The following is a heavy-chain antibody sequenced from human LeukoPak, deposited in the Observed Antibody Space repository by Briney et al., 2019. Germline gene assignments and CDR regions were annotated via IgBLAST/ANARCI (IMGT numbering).Heavy chain of an antibody. CDR2: ISGDGGAT. V-gene: IGHV3-23*01. D-gene: IGHD1/OR15-1a*01. Sequence: GGSLRLSCAASGFTFSNWAITWVRQAPGMGLEWVSSISGDGGATYYADSVKGRFTVPRDNSKNTLYLELNSLRVEDTAVYYCAKWAGSGEQTKRYFGPFDFWGQGTLVTVSS. CDR3: AKWAGSGEQTKRYFGPFDF. J-gene: IGHJ4*02. CDR1: GFTFSNWA.